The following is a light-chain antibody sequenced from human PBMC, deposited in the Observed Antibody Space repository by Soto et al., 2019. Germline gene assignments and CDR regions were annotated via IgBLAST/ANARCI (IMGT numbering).Light chain of an antibody. Sequence: QSALTQPASVSGSPGQSITISCTGTSSDVGGYNYVCWYQQHPGKAPKLMIYEVSNRPSGVSNRFSGSKSGNTASLTIYGLQAEDEADYYCSSYTSSSTLYVFGTGTKLTVL. J-gene: IGLJ1*01. V-gene: IGLV2-14*01. CDR2: EVS. CDR1: SSDVGGYNY. CDR3: SSYTSSSTLYV.